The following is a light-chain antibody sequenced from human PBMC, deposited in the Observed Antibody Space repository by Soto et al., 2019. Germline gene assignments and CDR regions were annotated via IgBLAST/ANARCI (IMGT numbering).Light chain of an antibody. CDR1: SSDVGSGNF. CDR2: EVS. Sequence: QSALTQPASVSGSPGQSITLSCSGTSSDVGSGNFVSWYQHHPGKVPKLMIYEVSKRPSGVSDRFSGSKSGNTASLTISALQAEDEADYYCCSDAGSGTYVFGTGTTLTVL. J-gene: IGLJ1*01. CDR3: CSDAGSGTYV. V-gene: IGLV2-23*02.